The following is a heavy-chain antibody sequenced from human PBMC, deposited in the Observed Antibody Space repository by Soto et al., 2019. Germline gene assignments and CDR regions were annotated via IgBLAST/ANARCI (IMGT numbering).Heavy chain of an antibody. CDR1: GYTFTGYY. D-gene: IGHD3-10*01. V-gene: IGHV1-2*02. Sequence: ASVKVSCKASGYTFTGYYIHWVRQAPGQGLEWMGWINPNSGGTNYAQKFRDRVTVTRDTSINTVFMDVSRLRSDDTAVYYCARGFYGSDYYGMDVWGQGTTVTVSS. J-gene: IGHJ6*02. CDR3: ARGFYGSDYYGMDV. CDR2: INPNSGGT.